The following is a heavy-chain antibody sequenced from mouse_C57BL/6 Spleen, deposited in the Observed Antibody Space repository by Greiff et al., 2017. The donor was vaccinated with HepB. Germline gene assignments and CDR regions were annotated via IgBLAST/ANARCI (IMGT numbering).Heavy chain of an antibody. CDR2: IYPGDGDT. CDR3: ARPNWDGAMDY. J-gene: IGHJ4*01. Sequence: QVQLQQSGAELVKPGASVKISCKASGYAFSSYWMNWVKQRPGKGLEWIGQIYPGDGDTNYNGKFKGKATLTADKSSSTAYMQLSSLTSEESAVYFCARPNWDGAMDYWGQGTSVTVSS. V-gene: IGHV1-80*01. D-gene: IGHD4-1*01. CDR1: GYAFSSYW.